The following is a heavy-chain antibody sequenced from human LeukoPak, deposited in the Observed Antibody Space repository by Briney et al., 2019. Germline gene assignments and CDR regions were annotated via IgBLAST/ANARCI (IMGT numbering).Heavy chain of an antibody. CDR2: IYTSGST. Sequence: SETLSLTCTVSGGSLSSYYWSWIRQPAGKGLEWIGRIYTSGSTNYNPSLKSRVTMSVDTSKNQFSLKLSSVTAADTAVYYCARVPKNCSGGSCYSGHDYWGQGTLVTVSS. J-gene: IGHJ4*02. CDR3: ARVPKNCSGGSCYSGHDY. V-gene: IGHV4-4*07. D-gene: IGHD2-15*01. CDR1: GGSLSSYY.